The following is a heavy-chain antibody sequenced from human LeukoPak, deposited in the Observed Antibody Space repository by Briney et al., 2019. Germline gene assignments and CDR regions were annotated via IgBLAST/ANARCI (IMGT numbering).Heavy chain of an antibody. Sequence: SETLSLTCTVSGGSISSSSYYWGWIRQPPGKGLEWIGEINHSGSTNYNPSLKSRVTISVDMSKNQFSLKLSSVTAADTAVYYCARLRVRQSPGPSRYFDLWGRGTLVTVSS. CDR3: ARLRVRQSPGPSRYFDL. CDR2: INHSGST. V-gene: IGHV4-39*07. CDR1: GGSISSSSYY. D-gene: IGHD2-21*01. J-gene: IGHJ2*01.